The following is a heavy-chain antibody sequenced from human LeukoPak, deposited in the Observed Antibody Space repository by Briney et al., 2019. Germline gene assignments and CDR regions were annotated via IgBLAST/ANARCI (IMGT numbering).Heavy chain of an antibody. J-gene: IGHJ6*03. CDR1: GGTFSSYA. V-gene: IGHV1-69*13. D-gene: IGHD5-24*01. CDR3: ARVADEMSYYYMDV. CDR2: IIPIFGTA. Sequence: ASVKVSCKASGGTFSSYAISWVRQAPGQGLEWMGGIIPIFGTANYAQKFQGRVTITADESTSTAYMELSSLRSDDTAVYYCARVADEMSYYYMDVWGKGTTVTVSS.